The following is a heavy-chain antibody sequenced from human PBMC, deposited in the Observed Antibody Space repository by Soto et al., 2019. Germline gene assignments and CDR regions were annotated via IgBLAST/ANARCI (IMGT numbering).Heavy chain of an antibody. CDR3: AKAGGWYYYDSSGPPDASHI. D-gene: IGHD3-22*01. J-gene: IGHJ3*02. Sequence: GGCLRLCCAACRFAFSSCGMTWVCKDPGKGLEWVSGVSVNGRTNYADSVKGRFTISRDNSKNMAFLQMNSLRAEDTALYYCAKAGGWYYYDSSGPPDASHIWGQGTIVTVSS. V-gene: IGHV3-23*01. CDR2: VSVNGRT. CDR1: RFAFSSCG.